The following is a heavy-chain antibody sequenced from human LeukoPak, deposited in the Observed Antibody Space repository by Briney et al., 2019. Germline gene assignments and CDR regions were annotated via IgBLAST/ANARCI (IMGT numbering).Heavy chain of an antibody. CDR3: ASHHYDILTGYYIKFGTNWFDP. CDR2: IIPIFGTA. V-gene: IGHV1-69*13. D-gene: IGHD3-9*01. Sequence: ASVKVSCKASGYTFTSYAMNWVRQAPGQGLEWMGGIIPIFGTANYAQKFQGRVTITADESTSTAYMELSSLRSEDTAVYYCASHHYDILTGYYIKFGTNWFDPWGQGTLVTVSS. J-gene: IGHJ5*02. CDR1: GYTFTSYA.